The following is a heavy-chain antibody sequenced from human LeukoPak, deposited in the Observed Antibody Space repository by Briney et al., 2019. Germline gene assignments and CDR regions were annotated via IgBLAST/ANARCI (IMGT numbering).Heavy chain of an antibody. V-gene: IGHV1-8*01. J-gene: IGHJ4*02. CDR3: ARRTESGTQYYFDY. D-gene: IGHD1-1*01. CDR1: GYTFASYD. CDR2: MNPNSGNT. Sequence: ASVKVSCKASGYTFASYDINWVRQATGQGLEWMGWMNPNSGNTGYAQKFQGRVTMTRNISISTAYMELSSLRSEDTAVYYCARRTESGTQYYFDYWGQGTLVTVSS.